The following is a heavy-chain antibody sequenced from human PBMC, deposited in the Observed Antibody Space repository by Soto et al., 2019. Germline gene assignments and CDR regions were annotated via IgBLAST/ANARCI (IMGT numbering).Heavy chain of an antibody. V-gene: IGHV3-23*01. Sequence: EVQLLESGGGLVQPGGSLRLSCAASEFTFSSYAMSWVRQAPGKGLEWVSAISGSGGSTYYADSVKGRFTISRDNSKNTRYLQVNRLRAEDTAVDYCARRSSGWYFDYWGQGTLVTVSS. J-gene: IGHJ4*02. D-gene: IGHD6-19*01. CDR2: ISGSGGST. CDR1: EFTFSSYA. CDR3: ARRSSGWYFDY.